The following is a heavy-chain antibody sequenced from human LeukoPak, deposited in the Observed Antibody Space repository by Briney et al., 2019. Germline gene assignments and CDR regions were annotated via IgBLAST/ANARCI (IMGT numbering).Heavy chain of an antibody. CDR2: INHSGST. J-gene: IGHJ6*02. Sequence: PSETLSLTCAVYGGSFSGYYWSWIRQPPGKGLEWIGEINHSGSTNYNPSLKSRVTISVDTSKNQFSLKLSSVTAADTAVYYCAGGYCSSTSCYTRYYYYYGMDVWGQGTTVTVPS. CDR3: AGGYCSSTSCYTRYYYYYGMDV. V-gene: IGHV4-34*01. D-gene: IGHD2-2*02. CDR1: GGSFSGYY.